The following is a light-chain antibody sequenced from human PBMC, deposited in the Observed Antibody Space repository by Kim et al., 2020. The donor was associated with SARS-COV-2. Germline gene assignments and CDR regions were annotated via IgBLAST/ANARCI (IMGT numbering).Light chain of an antibody. CDR3: QSADTSGTYEV. Sequence: SYELTHPPSVSVSPGQTARITCSGDALSKQYVYWYQQRPGQAPLLVIYKDIDRPSGIPGRFSGSSSGTTVTLTISGVQAEDEADYYCQSADTSGTYEVFG. CDR1: ALSKQY. V-gene: IGLV3-25*03. CDR2: KDI. J-gene: IGLJ3*02.